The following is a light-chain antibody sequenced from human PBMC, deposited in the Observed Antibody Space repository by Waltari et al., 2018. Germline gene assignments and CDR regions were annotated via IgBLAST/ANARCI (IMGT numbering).Light chain of an antibody. V-gene: IGLV1-47*01. CDR2: RNN. J-gene: IGLJ3*02. CDR1: SSNIGSNY. Sequence: QSVLTQPPSASGTPGQRVTISCSGSSSNIGSNYVYWYQHLQGTAPKLLIYRNNQRPSGVPDRFSGSKSGTSASLAISGLRSEDEADYYCAAWDDSLSGWVFGGGTKLTVL. CDR3: AAWDDSLSGWV.